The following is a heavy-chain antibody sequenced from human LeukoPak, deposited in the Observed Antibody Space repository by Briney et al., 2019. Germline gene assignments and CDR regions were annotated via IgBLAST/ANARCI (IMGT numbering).Heavy chain of an antibody. CDR2: IYYSGST. CDR1: GGSISSGDYY. Sequence: PSETLSLTCTVSGGSISSGDYYWSWIRQPPGKGLEWIGYIYYSGSTYYNPSLKSRVTISVDTSKNQFSLKLSSVTAADTAVYYCAICSGWRGHYFDYWGQGTLVTVSS. CDR3: AICSGWRGHYFDY. D-gene: IGHD6-19*01. J-gene: IGHJ4*02. V-gene: IGHV4-30-4*01.